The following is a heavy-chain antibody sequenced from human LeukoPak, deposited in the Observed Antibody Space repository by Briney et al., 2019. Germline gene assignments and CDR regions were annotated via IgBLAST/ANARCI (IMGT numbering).Heavy chain of an antibody. D-gene: IGHD2-21*01. V-gene: IGHV1-69*06. CDR3: ARDSSILRGIFDY. CDR2: IIPIFGTA. CDR1: GGTFSNYA. J-gene: IGHJ4*02. Sequence: ASVKVSCKASGGTFSNYAISWVRQAPGQGLEWMGRIIPIFGTANYAQKFQGRVTITAGKSTSTAYMELSSLRSEDTSVYYCARDSSILRGIFDYWGQGTLVTVSS.